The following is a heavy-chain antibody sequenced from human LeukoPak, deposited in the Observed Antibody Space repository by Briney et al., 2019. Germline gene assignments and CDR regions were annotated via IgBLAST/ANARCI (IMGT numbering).Heavy chain of an antibody. CDR1: GFTFSAYE. J-gene: IGHJ4*02. V-gene: IGHV3-48*01. Sequence: GGSLRLSCAASGFTFSAYEMNWVRQAPGKGLEWVSYISSSGSTIYYADSVKGRFTISRDNSKNTLYLQMNSLRAEDTAVYYCATTPGYDFWSGYYGDYWGQGTLVTVSS. CDR3: ATTPGYDFWSGYYGDY. D-gene: IGHD3-3*01. CDR2: ISSSGSTI.